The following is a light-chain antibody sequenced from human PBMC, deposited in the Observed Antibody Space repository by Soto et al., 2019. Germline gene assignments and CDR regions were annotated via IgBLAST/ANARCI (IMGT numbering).Light chain of an antibody. Sequence: DIQMIQSPSTLSASVGDRITITCRASENILKFLAWYQQRSGSAPNLLIYAASDLESGVPSRFSGSRSGTEFTLTIDNLQPNDSATYYCQHYNTQSITFGGGTKVDVK. CDR3: QHYNTQSIT. CDR2: AAS. V-gene: IGKV1-5*01. CDR1: ENILKF. J-gene: IGKJ4*01.